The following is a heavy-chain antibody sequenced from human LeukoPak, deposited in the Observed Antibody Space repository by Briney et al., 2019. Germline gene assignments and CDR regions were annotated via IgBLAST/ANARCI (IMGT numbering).Heavy chain of an antibody. V-gene: IGHV4-31*03. J-gene: IGHJ3*02. CDR1: GGSISSGGYY. D-gene: IGHD3/OR15-3a*01. CDR2: IYYSGST. Sequence: PSETLSLTCTVSGGSISSGGYYWSWIRQHPGKGLEWIGYIYYSGSTYYNPSLKSRVTISVDTSKNQFSLKLSSVTAADTAVYYCARHWTTYDAFDIWGQGTMVTVSS. CDR3: ARHWTTYDAFDI.